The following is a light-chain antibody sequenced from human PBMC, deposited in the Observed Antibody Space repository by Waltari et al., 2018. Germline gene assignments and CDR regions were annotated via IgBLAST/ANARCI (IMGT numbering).Light chain of an antibody. Sequence: IVLTQSPGTLSLSPGERATLSCRASQSVNTYFAWYQQKPGQAPRLLIYGAYTRAAAIPDRFSGSGFGTDFSLTISRREAEDFSVYYCQHHVRLPATFGQGTKVEIK. CDR2: GAY. J-gene: IGKJ1*01. V-gene: IGKV3-20*01. CDR3: QHHVRLPAT. CDR1: QSVNTY.